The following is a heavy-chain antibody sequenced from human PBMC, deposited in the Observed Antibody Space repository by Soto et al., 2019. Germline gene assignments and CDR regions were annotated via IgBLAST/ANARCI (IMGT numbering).Heavy chain of an antibody. V-gene: IGHV3-11*06. CDR2: ISSSSSYT. Sequence: PGGSLRLSCAASGFTFSDYYMSWIRQAPGKGLEWVSYISSSSSYTNYADSVKGRFTISRDNAKNSLYLQMNSLRAEDTAVYYCARDKLRFLEWLPGRTNRFDPWGQGTLVTVSS. CDR3: ARDKLRFLEWLPGRTNRFDP. CDR1: GFTFSDYY. D-gene: IGHD3-3*01. J-gene: IGHJ5*02.